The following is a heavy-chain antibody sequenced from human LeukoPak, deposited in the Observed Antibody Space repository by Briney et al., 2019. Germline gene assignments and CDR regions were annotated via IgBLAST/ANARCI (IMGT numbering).Heavy chain of an antibody. J-gene: IGHJ4*02. Sequence: SETLSLTCTVSGYSISSGYYWGWIRQPPGKGLEWIGSIYHSGSTYYNPSLKSRVTISVDTSKNQFSLKLSSVTAADTAVYYCARRWFGELPDYWGQGTLVTVSS. V-gene: IGHV4-38-2*02. CDR3: ARRWFGELPDY. CDR1: GYSISSGYY. D-gene: IGHD3-10*01. CDR2: IYHSGST.